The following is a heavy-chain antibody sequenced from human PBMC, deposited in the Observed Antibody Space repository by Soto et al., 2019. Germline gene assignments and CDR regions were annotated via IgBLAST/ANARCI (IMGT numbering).Heavy chain of an antibody. V-gene: IGHV4-59*01. D-gene: IGHD2-15*01. CDR3: ARAHAPTLPFDS. Sequence: SETLSLTCTVSGGSIRNVYWSWIRQAPGKGLEWIGFIFHSGNAKYNPSLKSRVTISVDTSKNQFSLSLDSVTAADTAVYFCARAHAPTLPFDSWGQGTLVTGS. J-gene: IGHJ4*01. CDR1: GGSIRNVY. CDR2: IFHSGNA.